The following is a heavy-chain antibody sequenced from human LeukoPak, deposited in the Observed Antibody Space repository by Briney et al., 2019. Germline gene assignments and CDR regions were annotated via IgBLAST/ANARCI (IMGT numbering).Heavy chain of an antibody. J-gene: IGHJ4*02. CDR2: IIPIFGTA. CDR3: ATELVVRGVIITFD. Sequence: SVKVSCKASGGTFSSYAISWVRQAPGQGLEWMGGIIPIFGTANYAQKFQGRVTITADESTSTAYMELSSLRSEDTAVYYCATELVVRGVIITFDWGQGTLVTVSS. D-gene: IGHD3-10*01. CDR1: GGTFSSYA. V-gene: IGHV1-69*01.